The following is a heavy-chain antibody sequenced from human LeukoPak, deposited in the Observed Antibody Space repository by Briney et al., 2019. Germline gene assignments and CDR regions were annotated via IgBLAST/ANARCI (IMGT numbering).Heavy chain of an antibody. J-gene: IGHJ6*02. D-gene: IGHD6-13*01. CDR2: FDPEDGET. CDR3: ATVLSIAAADQYYYYGMDV. CDR1: GYTLTELS. Sequence: VASVKVSCKVSGYTLTELSMHWVRQAPGKGLEWMGGFDPEDGETIYAQKFQGRVTMTEDTSTDTAYMELSSLRSEDTAVYYCATVLSIAAADQYYYYGMDVWGQGTTVTVSS. V-gene: IGHV1-24*01.